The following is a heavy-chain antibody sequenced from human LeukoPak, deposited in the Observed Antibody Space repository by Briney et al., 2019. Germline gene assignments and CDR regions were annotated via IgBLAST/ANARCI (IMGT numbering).Heavy chain of an antibody. V-gene: IGHV4-34*01. J-gene: IGHJ4*02. Sequence: SETLSLTCAVYGGSFSGYYWSWIRQPPGKGLEWIGEINHSGSTNYNPSLKSRVTISVDTSKDQSSLKLSSVTAADTAVYYCARGAPAGSFDYWGQGTLVTVSS. CDR1: GGSFSGYY. CDR2: INHSGST. CDR3: ARGAPAGSFDY.